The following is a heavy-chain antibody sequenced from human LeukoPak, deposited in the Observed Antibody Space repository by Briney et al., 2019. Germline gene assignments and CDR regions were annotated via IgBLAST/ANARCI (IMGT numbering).Heavy chain of an antibody. CDR1: GGSFSGYY. CDR2: INHSGST. CDR3: ARQAPGYDFWSGYTAPYYYYYYMDV. D-gene: IGHD3-3*01. Sequence: SETLSLTCAVYGGSFSGYYWSWIRQPPGKGLEWIGEINHSGSTNYNPSLKSRVTISVDTSKNQFSLKLSSVAAADTAVYYCARQAPGYDFWSGYTAPYYYYYYMDVWGKGTTVTVSS. J-gene: IGHJ6*03. V-gene: IGHV4-34*01.